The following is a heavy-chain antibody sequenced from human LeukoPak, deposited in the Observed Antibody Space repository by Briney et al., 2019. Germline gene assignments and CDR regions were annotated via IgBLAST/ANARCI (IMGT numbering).Heavy chain of an antibody. V-gene: IGHV1-69*01. CDR3: ARVGSSGVDY. J-gene: IGHJ4*02. D-gene: IGHD3-22*01. Sequence: SVKVPCKASGGTFSSYAISWVRQAPGQGLEWMGGIIPIFGTANYAQKFQGRVTITADESTSTAYMELSSLRSEDTAVYYCARVGSSGVDYWGQGTLVTVSS. CDR2: IIPIFGTA. CDR1: GGTFSSYA.